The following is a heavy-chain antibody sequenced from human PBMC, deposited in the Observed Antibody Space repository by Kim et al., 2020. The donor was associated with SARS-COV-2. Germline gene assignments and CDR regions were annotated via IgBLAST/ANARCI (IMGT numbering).Heavy chain of an antibody. CDR1: GFTFGDYA. Sequence: GGSLRLSCTASGFTFGDYAMSWFRQAPGKGLECVGFIRSKAYGGTTEYAASVKGRFTISRDVSKSIAYLQMNSLKTEDTAVYYCTRAYYYDSSGTLGWFDPWGQGTLVTVSS. CDR2: IRSKAYGGTT. CDR3: TRAYYYDSSGTLGWFDP. V-gene: IGHV3-49*03. J-gene: IGHJ5*02. D-gene: IGHD3-22*01.